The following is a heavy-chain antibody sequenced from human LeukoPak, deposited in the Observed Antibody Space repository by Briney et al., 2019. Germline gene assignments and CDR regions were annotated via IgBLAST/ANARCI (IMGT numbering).Heavy chain of an antibody. D-gene: IGHD3-16*02. CDR1: AGSISSNY. V-gene: IGHV4-59*01. J-gene: IGHJ4*02. CDR3: ARDYRGFTPGWFDD. Sequence: PSETLSLTCTVSAGSISSNYWSWLRQPPGKRLEWIGYVYDSGSTNYNPSLWGRVTISADTSRNQLSLKLNSVTAADTAVYFCARDYRGFTPGWFDDWGQGILVTVSS. CDR2: VYDSGST.